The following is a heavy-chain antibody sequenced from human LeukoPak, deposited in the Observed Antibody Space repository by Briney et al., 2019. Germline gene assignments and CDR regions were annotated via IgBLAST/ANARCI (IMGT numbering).Heavy chain of an antibody. J-gene: IGHJ4*02. D-gene: IGHD1-26*01. Sequence: GASVKVSCKGPGYSFTSYWIGWVRQMPGKGLEWMGIIYPGDSDTRYSPSFQGQVTISADKSISTAYLQWSSLKASDTAMYYCARRAAGSTFDYWGQGTLVTVSS. CDR3: ARRAAGSTFDY. CDR2: IYPGDSDT. V-gene: IGHV5-51*01. CDR1: GYSFTSYW.